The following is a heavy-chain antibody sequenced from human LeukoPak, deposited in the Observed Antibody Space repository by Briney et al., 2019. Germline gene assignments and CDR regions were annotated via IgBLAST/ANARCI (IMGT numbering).Heavy chain of an antibody. CDR2: IYYSGST. D-gene: IGHD2-15*01. J-gene: IGHJ6*02. CDR1: GGSISSGGYY. CDR3: ARDGGYCSGGSCYEGSYYYYGMDV. V-gene: IGHV4-31*03. Sequence: KPSQTLSLTCTVSGGSISSGGYYWSWIRQHPGKGLEWIGYIYYSGSTYYNPSLKSRVTISVDTSKNQFSLKLSSVTAADTAVYYCARDGGYCSGGSCYEGSYYYYGMDVWGQGTTVTVSS.